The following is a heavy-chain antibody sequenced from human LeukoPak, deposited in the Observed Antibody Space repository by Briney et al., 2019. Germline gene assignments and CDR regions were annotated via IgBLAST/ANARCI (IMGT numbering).Heavy chain of an antibody. J-gene: IGHJ6*03. CDR3: ARGDDILTGYQLMDV. D-gene: IGHD3-9*01. CDR2: INPDSGGT. V-gene: IGHV1-2*02. Sequence: ASVKVSCEASGYTFTGYYMHWVRQAPGQGLEWVGWINPDSGGTNYAQKLQGRVTMTTDTSTSTAYMELRSLRSDDTAVYYCARGDDILTGYQLMDVWGKGTTVTISS. CDR1: GYTFTGYY.